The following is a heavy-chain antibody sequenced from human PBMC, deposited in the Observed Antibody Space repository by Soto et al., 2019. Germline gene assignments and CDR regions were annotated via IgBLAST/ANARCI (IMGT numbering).Heavy chain of an antibody. CDR3: ARGVRYFDWLLSHLDY. Sequence: ASVKVSCKASGYTFTSYGISWVRQAPGQGLEWMGWISAYNGNTNYAQKLQGRVTMTTDTSTSTAYMELRSLRSDDTAVYYCARGVRYFDWLLSHLDYSGQGTLVTVSS. CDR1: GYTFTSYG. V-gene: IGHV1-18*01. D-gene: IGHD3-9*01. CDR2: ISAYNGNT. J-gene: IGHJ4*02.